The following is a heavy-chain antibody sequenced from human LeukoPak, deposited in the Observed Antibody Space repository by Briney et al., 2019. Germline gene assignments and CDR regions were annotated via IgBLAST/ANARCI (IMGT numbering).Heavy chain of an antibody. CDR2: IIPILGIA. CDR1: GGTFSSYA. V-gene: IGHV1-69*04. CDR3: ASLAGTPPTMNYYYYGMDV. J-gene: IGHJ6*02. Sequence: EASVKVSCKASGGTFSSYAISWGRQAPGQGREWMGRIIPILGIANYAQKFQGRVTITADKSTNTTYMELSSLRSEDTAVYYCASLAGTPPTMNYYYYGMDVWGQGTTVTVSS. D-gene: IGHD1-1*01.